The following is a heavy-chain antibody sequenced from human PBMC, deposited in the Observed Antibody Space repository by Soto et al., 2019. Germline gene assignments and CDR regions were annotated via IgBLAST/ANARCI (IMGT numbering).Heavy chain of an antibody. Sequence: SETLSLTCSVSGDSINSDKYYWGWIRQPPGKGLEWIGSIYYRGNTYYNPSLQTRVTISLDKSKSQFSLKLTSVIAADSAVYFCARLDTTMGYCCGVSCQPTEYHFDYWGQGTLVTVSS. CDR2: IYYRGNT. D-gene: IGHD2-15*01. V-gene: IGHV4-39*01. CDR1: GDSINSDKYY. CDR3: ARLDTTMGYCCGVSCQPTEYHFDY. J-gene: IGHJ4*02.